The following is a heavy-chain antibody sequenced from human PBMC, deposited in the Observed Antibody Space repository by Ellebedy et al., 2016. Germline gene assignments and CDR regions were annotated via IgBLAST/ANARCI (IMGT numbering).Heavy chain of an antibody. D-gene: IGHD3-10*01. CDR2: ISGGGDAT. J-gene: IGHJ6*02. CDR3: RHFSSYYGLDV. Sequence: GESLKISCVASGFAFRNFFMTWVRQAPGGGLGWVSTISGGGDATVYADSVKGRFTISRDNSRNTLYLQMNSLRAEDTAMYYCRHFSSYYGLDVWGQGTTVTVSS. V-gene: IGHV3-23*01. CDR1: GFAFRNFF.